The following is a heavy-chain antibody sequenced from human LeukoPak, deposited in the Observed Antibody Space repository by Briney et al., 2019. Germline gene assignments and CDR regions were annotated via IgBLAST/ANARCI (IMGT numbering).Heavy chain of an antibody. CDR3: ARRDYYDSSGYFNWFDP. Sequence: SSETLSLTCAVYGGSFSGYYWSWIRQPPGKGLEWIGEINHSGSTNYNPSLKSRVTISVDMSKNQFSLKLSSVTAADTAVYYCARRDYYDSSGYFNWFDPWGQGTLVTVSS. D-gene: IGHD3-22*01. CDR1: GGSFSGYY. J-gene: IGHJ5*02. CDR2: INHSGST. V-gene: IGHV4-34*01.